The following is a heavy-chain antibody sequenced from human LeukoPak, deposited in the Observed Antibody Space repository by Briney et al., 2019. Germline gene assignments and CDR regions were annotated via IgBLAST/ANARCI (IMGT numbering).Heavy chain of an antibody. V-gene: IGHV6-1*01. CDR1: GDSVSSNSAA. D-gene: IGHD3-10*01. Sequence: SQTLSLTCAISGDSVSSNSAAWNWIRQSPSRGLEWLGRTYYRSKWYNDYAVSVKSRITINPDTSKNQFSLQLNSVTPEDTAVYYCARDLYYYGSGSYYGSYYYYGMDVWGKGTTVTVSP. CDR3: ARDLYYYGSGSYYGSYYYYGMDV. CDR2: TYYRSKWYN. J-gene: IGHJ6*04.